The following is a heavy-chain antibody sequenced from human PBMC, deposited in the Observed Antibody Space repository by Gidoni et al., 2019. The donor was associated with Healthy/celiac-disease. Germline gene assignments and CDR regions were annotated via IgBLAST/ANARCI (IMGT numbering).Heavy chain of an antibody. J-gene: IGHJ6*03. CDR2: IDPSDSYT. V-gene: IGHV5-10-1*01. Sequence: DVHLVQSGAEVKTPGESLRLSSKGSGYSFTSYWISWVRQMPGKGLELMGRIDPSDSYTNYSPSFQGHVTSSADKSISTAYLQWSSLKASDTGMYYCARAPLGYYYMDVWGKGTTVTVSS. CDR3: ARAPLGYYYMDV. CDR1: GYSFTSYW.